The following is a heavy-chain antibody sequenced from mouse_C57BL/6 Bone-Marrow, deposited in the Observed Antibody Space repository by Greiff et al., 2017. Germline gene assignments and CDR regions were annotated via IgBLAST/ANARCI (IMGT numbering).Heavy chain of an antibody. Sequence: EVKVVESGGGLVQSGRSLRLSCATSGFTFSDFYMEWVRQAPGKGLEWIAASRNKANDYTTEYSASVKGRFIVSRDTSQSILYLQMNALRAEDTAIYYCARDAPYGTLYFDVWGTGTTVTVSS. CDR2: SRNKANDYTT. J-gene: IGHJ1*03. CDR3: ARDAPYGTLYFDV. D-gene: IGHD1-1*01. CDR1: GFTFSDFY. V-gene: IGHV7-1*01.